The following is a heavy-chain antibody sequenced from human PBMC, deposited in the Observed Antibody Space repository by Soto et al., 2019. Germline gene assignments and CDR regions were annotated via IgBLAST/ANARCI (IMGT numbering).Heavy chain of an antibody. CDR1: GYTFTSFG. CDR3: AKDGYGNNDGDALHI. J-gene: IGHJ3*02. CDR2: ISTYNGKA. D-gene: IGHD4-4*01. Sequence: QGQLVQCGAEVKKPGASVRVSCKASGYTFTSFGITWVRQAPGQGLEWMGWISTYNGKANYAQKLQGRVTVTRDTSTNTAYMELRSLRSDDTAVYYCAKDGYGNNDGDALHIWGQGTMVTVSS. V-gene: IGHV1-18*04.